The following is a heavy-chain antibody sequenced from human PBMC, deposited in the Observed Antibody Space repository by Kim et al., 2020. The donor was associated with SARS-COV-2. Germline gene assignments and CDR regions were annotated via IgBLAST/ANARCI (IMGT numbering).Heavy chain of an antibody. D-gene: IGHD1-1*01. Sequence: SETLSLTCAVYGGSFSGYYWSWIRQPPGKGLEWIGEINHSGSTNYNPSLKSRVTISVDTSKNQFSLKLSSVTAADTAVYYCARGPYNWNPDYYYYYGMDVWGQGTTVTVSS. CDR3: ARGPYNWNPDYYYYYGMDV. CDR2: INHSGST. J-gene: IGHJ6*02. V-gene: IGHV4-34*01. CDR1: GGSFSGYY.